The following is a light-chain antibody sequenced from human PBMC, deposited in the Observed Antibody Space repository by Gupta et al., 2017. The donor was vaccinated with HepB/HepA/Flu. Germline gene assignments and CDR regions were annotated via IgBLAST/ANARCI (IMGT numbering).Light chain of an antibody. J-gene: IGLJ1*01. CDR1: SDNVGNQG. Sequence: QAGLPQPPSVSKDLRQTATLTCTGNSDNVGNQGAVWLQQHPGHPPKLLSYRSNNRPSGISERFSASRSGNTASLTITGLQPEDEADYFCSAWDSSLSAHVFGTGTKVTVL. CDR2: RSN. V-gene: IGLV10-54*04. CDR3: SAWDSSLSAHV.